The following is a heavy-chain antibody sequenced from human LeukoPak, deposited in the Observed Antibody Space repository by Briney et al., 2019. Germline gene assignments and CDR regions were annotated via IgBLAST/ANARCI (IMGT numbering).Heavy chain of an antibody. CDR1: GFTFSSYG. D-gene: IGHD3/OR15-3a*01. CDR2: ISYDGSNK. J-gene: IGHJ6*02. V-gene: IGHV3-30*18. CDR3: AKAAGTETYYYYYGMDV. Sequence: PGGSLRLSCAASGFTFSSYGMHWVRQAPGKGLEWVAVISYDGSNKYYADSVKGRFTISRDSSKNTLYLQMNSLRAEDTAMYYCAKAAGTETYYYYYGMDVWGQGTTVTVSS.